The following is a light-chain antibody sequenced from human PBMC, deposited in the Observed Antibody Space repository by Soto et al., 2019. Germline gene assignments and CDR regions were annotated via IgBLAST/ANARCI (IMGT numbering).Light chain of an antibody. J-gene: IGKJ3*01. CDR2: AAS. V-gene: IGKV1-16*02. CDR1: QDISNS. CDR3: LQYKSYHFT. Sequence: DIQMTQSPSSLSASVGDRVTISCRASQDISNSLVWFQQKPGRAPKSLIYAASSLQSGVPSKFSRSGSGTDFPLTTTSPQPDDVETYYCLQYKSYHFTFGPGTKVNI.